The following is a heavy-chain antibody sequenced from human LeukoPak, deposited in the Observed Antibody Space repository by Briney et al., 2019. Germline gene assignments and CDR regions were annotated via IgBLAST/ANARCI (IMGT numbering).Heavy chain of an antibody. V-gene: IGHV4-30-2*01. CDR1: GGSISSGSYY. J-gene: IGHJ3*02. Sequence: SETLSLTCTVSGGSISSGSYYWSWIRQPPGKGLEWIGYIYHSGSTYYNPSLKSRVTISVDRSKNQFSLKLSSVTAADTAVYYCARTYSGSYYEGAFDIWGQGTMVTVSS. D-gene: IGHD1-26*01. CDR2: IYHSGST. CDR3: ARTYSGSYYEGAFDI.